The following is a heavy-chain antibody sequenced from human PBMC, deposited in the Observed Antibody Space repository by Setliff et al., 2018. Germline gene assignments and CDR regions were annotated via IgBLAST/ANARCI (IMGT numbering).Heavy chain of an antibody. CDR1: GFTFSTYW. CDR3: ARDGGINMVKTYYYGLDV. J-gene: IGHJ6*02. Sequence: GESLKISCAASGFTFSTYWMTWVRQAPGKGLEWVAYISNWGTTIYYADSVKGRFTISRDNAKNSLFLQMNSLRTEDMGIYYCARDGGINMVKTYYYGLDVWGQGTTVTVSS. V-gene: IGHV3-48*04. D-gene: IGHD3-10*01. CDR2: ISNWGTTI.